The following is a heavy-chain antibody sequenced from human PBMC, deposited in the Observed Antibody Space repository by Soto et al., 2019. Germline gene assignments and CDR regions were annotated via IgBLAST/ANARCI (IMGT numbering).Heavy chain of an antibody. CDR3: AREGAVAGPDFDY. CDR2: IYYSGST. Sequence: QVQLQESGPGLVKPSETLSLTCTVSGGSVSSGSYYWSWIRQPPGKGLEWIGYIYYSGSTNYNPSLKILVTQSVDTSKNQFALKLRSVTAADTAVYYCAREGAVAGPDFDYWGQGTLVTVSS. D-gene: IGHD6-19*01. CDR1: GGSVSSGSYY. J-gene: IGHJ4*02. V-gene: IGHV4-61*01.